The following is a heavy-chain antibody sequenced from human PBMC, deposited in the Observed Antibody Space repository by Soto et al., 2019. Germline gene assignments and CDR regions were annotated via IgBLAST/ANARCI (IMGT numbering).Heavy chain of an antibody. Sequence: AAVKVSCKASGYTCSTDGSSWLRQAPGQGLEWRGWIIGYDGNAKYEQTLQGRVTMTTDTSTITADMELRSMTSDTTAVYYCARDAGQTVVDYWGQGTLVTVSS. J-gene: IGHJ4*02. CDR1: GYTCSTDG. V-gene: IGHV1-18*01. CDR2: IIGYDGNA. CDR3: ARDAGQTVVDY.